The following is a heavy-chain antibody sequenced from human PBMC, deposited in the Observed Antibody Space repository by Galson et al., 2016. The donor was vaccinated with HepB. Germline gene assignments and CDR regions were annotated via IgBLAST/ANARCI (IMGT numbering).Heavy chain of an antibody. Sequence: SVKVSCKASGYTFTSYHIHWVRQAPGQGLEWMGIINPSAGGARYGQKFQDRVTMTRDTSTSTVYMELSSQRSEDTAVYYCARYSVRGPGSSRIFDYWGQGTLVTVSS. J-gene: IGHJ4*02. V-gene: IGHV1-46*01. CDR3: ARYSVRGPGSSRIFDY. D-gene: IGHD6-6*01. CDR1: GYTFTSYH. CDR2: INPSAGGA.